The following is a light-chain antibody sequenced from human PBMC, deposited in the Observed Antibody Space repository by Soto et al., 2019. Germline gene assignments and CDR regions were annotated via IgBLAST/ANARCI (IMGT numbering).Light chain of an antibody. J-gene: IGKJ5*01. V-gene: IGKV3D-20*02. Sequence: EIVLTQSPGTLSLSPGEGATLSCRASENVYINSLAWYQQKPGQPPRLLIYGAATRASAVPDRFSGSGSGADFTLTITGLEPEDFAVYYCQQRHMWPITFGQGTRLEIK. CDR1: ENVYINS. CDR2: GAA. CDR3: QQRHMWPIT.